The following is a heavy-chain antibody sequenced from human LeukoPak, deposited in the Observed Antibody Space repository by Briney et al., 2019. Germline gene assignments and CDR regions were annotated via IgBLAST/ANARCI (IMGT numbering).Heavy chain of an antibody. CDR1: GFTGSSNY. J-gene: IGHJ4*02. D-gene: IGHD2-2*01. CDR2: IYSGGST. Sequence: GGSLRLFCAASGFTGSSNYMSWVRQAPGKGLEWASVIYSGGSTYYADSVKGRFTISRDNSKNTLHLQMNSLRAEDTAVYYCASSQYGPSFDYWGQGTLVTVSS. CDR3: ASSQYGPSFDY. V-gene: IGHV3-53*01.